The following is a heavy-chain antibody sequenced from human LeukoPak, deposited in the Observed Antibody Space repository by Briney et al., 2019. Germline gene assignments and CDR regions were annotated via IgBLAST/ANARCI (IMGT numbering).Heavy chain of an antibody. J-gene: IGHJ3*02. CDR3: ARVTIWVRNGRRAFDI. V-gene: IGHV1-2*02. D-gene: IGHD3-9*01. Sequence: ASVKVSCKASGYTFTGYYMHWVRQAPGQGLEWMGWINPNSGGTNYAQKFQGRVTMTRDTSISTAYMELSRLRSDDTAVYYCARVTIWVRNGRRAFDIWGQGTMVTVSS. CDR2: INPNSGGT. CDR1: GYTFTGYY.